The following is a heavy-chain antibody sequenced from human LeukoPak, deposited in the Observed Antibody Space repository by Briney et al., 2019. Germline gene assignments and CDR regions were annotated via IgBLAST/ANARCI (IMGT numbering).Heavy chain of an antibody. J-gene: IGHJ4*02. D-gene: IGHD3-16*02. CDR2: MNPNSGNT. CDR1: GYTFTSYD. V-gene: IGHV1-8*01. CDR3: ARGPNLFYYDYIWGSYRPLDY. Sequence: ASVKVSCKASGYTFTSYDINWVRQATGQGLEWMGWMNPNSGNTGYAQKFQGRVTMTRNTSISTAYMELSSLRSEDTAVYYCARGPNLFYYDYIWGSYRPLDYWGQGTLVTVSS.